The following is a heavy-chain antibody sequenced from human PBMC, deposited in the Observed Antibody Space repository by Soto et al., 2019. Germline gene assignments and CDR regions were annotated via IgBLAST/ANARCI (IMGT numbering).Heavy chain of an antibody. V-gene: IGHV4-30-2*01. J-gene: IGHJ4*02. CDR3: ARRYCYFDY. CDR2: IYHSGST. D-gene: IGHD2-8*02. Sequence: PSETLSLTCAVSGGSISSGGYSWSWIRQPPGKGLEWIGYIYHSGSTYYNPSLKSRVTISVDRSKNQFSLKLSSVTAADTAVYYCARRYCYFDYWGQGTLVAVSS. CDR1: GGSISSGGYS.